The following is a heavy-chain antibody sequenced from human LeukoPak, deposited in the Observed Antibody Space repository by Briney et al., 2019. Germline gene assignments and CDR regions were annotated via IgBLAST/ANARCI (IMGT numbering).Heavy chain of an antibody. J-gene: IGHJ4*02. CDR3: AARLVKYQLLQIDY. V-gene: IGHV1-18*01. CDR2: ISAYNGNT. CDR1: GYTFTSYG. Sequence: GASVKVSCKASGYTFTSYGISWVRQAPGQGLEWMGWISAYNGNTNYAQKLQGRVTMTTDTSTSTAYTELRSLRSDDTAVYYCAARLVKYQLLQIDYWGQGTLVTVSS. D-gene: IGHD2-2*01.